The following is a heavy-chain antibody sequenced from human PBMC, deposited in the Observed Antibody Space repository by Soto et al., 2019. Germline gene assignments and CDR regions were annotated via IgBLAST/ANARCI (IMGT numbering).Heavy chain of an antibody. CDR1: GGSVSSGSYY. V-gene: IGHV4-61*01. Sequence: PSETLSLTCTVSGGSVSSGSYYWSWIRQPPGKGLEWIGYIYYSGSTNYNPSLKSRVTISVDTSKNQFSLKLSSVTAADTAVYYCARGLCTGGSSAFDIWGQGAMVTVSS. D-gene: IGHD2-8*02. J-gene: IGHJ3*02. CDR2: IYYSGST. CDR3: ARGLCTGGSSAFDI.